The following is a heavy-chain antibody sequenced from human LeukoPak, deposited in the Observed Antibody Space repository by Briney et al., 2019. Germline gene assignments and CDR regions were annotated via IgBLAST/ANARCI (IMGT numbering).Heavy chain of an antibody. CDR1: GFTFSSYA. J-gene: IGHJ4*02. Sequence: GGSLRLSCEASGFTFSSYAMTWVRQAPGRGLEWVSVISSSGDVTYYADSVRGRFTISRDKAKNSLYLQMNSLRAEDTAIYYCAREGMVATFDYWGQGTLVTVSS. V-gene: IGHV3-23*01. CDR3: AREGMVATFDY. D-gene: IGHD5-12*01. CDR2: ISSSGDVT.